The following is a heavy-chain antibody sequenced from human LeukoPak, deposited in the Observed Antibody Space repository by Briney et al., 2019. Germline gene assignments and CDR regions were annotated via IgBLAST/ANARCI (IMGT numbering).Heavy chain of an antibody. J-gene: IGHJ4*02. Sequence: PGGSLRLSCAASGFTFSSYAMSWVRQAPGKGLEWVSAISGSGGSTYYADSVKGRFTISRDNSKNTLYLQMNSLRAEDTAVYYCAKGLPTYSGSYYVSDYWGQGTLVTVSS. CDR2: ISGSGGST. CDR3: AKGLPTYSGSYYVSDY. D-gene: IGHD1-26*01. V-gene: IGHV3-23*01. CDR1: GFTFSSYA.